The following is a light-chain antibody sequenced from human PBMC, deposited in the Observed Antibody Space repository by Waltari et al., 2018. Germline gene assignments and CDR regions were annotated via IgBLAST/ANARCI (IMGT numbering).Light chain of an antibody. CDR3: QHYVRLPAT. J-gene: IGKJ1*01. CDR1: QSVSRS. CDR2: GAS. Sequence: IVLTQSPGTLSLSPGERATLPCRASQSVSRSLAWYQQKPGQAPKLLIYGASTRATGIPDRFTGSGSGTYFSLTISSLEPEDFAIYFCQHYVRLPATFGQGTKVEIK. V-gene: IGKV3-20*01.